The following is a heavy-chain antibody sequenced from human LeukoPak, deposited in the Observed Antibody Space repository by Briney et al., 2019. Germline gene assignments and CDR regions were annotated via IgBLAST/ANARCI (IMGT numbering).Heavy chain of an antibody. CDR1: GFTFSNYA. V-gene: IGHV3-64D*09. CDR2: ISSNGGIT. Sequence: GGSLRLSCSASGFTFSNYAIHWVRQAPGKGLEYVSAISSNGGITDYTDSVKGRFTISRDNSKNTLYLQMSSLRAEDTAVYYWAKELSYGFDYWGQGTLVTVSS. J-gene: IGHJ4*02. D-gene: IGHD3-10*01. CDR3: AKELSYGFDY.